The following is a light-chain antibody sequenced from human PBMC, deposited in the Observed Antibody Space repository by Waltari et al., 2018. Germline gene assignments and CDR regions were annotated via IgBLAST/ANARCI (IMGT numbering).Light chain of an antibody. CDR1: QSVSSN. CDR2: GAS. V-gene: IGKV3-15*01. J-gene: IGKJ1*01. CDR3: QQYNNWPWT. Sequence: EIVMTQSPATLSVSPGERATLSCRASQSVSSNLAWYQQKPGQAPRLLIYGASTRATAIPARFSGSGSGTEFTLTISSLQSKDFAIYYCQQYNNWPWTFGQGTKVEIK.